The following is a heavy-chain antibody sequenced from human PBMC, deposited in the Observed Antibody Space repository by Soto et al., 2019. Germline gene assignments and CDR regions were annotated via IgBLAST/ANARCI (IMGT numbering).Heavy chain of an antibody. CDR1: GFTFSSYG. Sequence: GGSLRLSCAASGFTFSSYGMHWVRQAPGKGLEWVAVISYDGSNKYYADSVKGRLTISRDNSKNTLYLQMNSLRAEDTAVYYCAKDRAYYYDSSGYYYFDYWGQGTLVTVSS. CDR3: AKDRAYYYDSSGYYYFDY. V-gene: IGHV3-30*18. J-gene: IGHJ4*02. CDR2: ISYDGSNK. D-gene: IGHD3-22*01.